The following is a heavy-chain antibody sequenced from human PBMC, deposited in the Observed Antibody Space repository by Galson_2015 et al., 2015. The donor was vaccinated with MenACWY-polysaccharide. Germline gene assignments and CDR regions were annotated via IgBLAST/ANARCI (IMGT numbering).Heavy chain of an antibody. D-gene: IGHD4-23*01. Sequence: SVKVSCKASGYSFNDNYIHWVRQAPGQGLEWMGWIHPKSGGTQYAQKFQGGVTMTRDTSISTSYMELSRLRPDDTAVYYCATPGGRDYWGQGTLVTVSS. V-gene: IGHV1-2*02. CDR1: GYSFNDNY. J-gene: IGHJ4*02. CDR3: ATPGGRDY. CDR2: IHPKSGGT.